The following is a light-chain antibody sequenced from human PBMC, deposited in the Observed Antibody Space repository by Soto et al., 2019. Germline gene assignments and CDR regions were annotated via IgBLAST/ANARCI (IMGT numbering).Light chain of an antibody. V-gene: IGLV2-14*01. CDR2: DVS. CDR1: SSDVGGYNY. CDR3: SSYTSNSPYVV. J-gene: IGLJ2*01. Sequence: QSALTQPASVSGSPGQSITISCTGTSSDVGGYNYVSWYQQHPGKAPKLMIYDVSNRPSGVSNRFSGSTSGNTASLTISGLQAEDEADYYCSSYTSNSPYVVFGGGTKVTVL.